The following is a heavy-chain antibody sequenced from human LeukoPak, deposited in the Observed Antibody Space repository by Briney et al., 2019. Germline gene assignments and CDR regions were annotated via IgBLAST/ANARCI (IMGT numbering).Heavy chain of an antibody. J-gene: IGHJ2*01. D-gene: IGHD3-10*01. CDR1: GFSFTSYW. CDR3: ARHSGAYYYGSGSKNWYFDL. CDR2: IYPGDAKT. Sequence: GDSLKISGKGSGFSFTSYWIGGVRPMPGKGLDGMGIIYPGDAKTRYNPSFQGQVTISADTSISTAYLQWSSLKASDTAMYYCARHSGAYYYGSGSKNWYFDLWGRGTLVTVSS. V-gene: IGHV5-51*01.